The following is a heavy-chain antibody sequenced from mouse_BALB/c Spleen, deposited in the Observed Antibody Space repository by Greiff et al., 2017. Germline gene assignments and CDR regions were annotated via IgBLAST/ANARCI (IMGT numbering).Heavy chain of an antibody. J-gene: IGHJ2*01. CDR3: ARSEGYFDY. V-gene: IGHV1S41*01. CDR2: IAPGSGST. CDR1: GYTFTSYW. Sequence: DLVKPGASVKLSCKASGYTFTSYWINWIKQRPGQGLEWIGRIAPGSGSTYYNEMFKGKATLTVDTSSSTAYIQLSSLSSEDSAVYFCARSEGYFDYWGQGTTLTVSS.